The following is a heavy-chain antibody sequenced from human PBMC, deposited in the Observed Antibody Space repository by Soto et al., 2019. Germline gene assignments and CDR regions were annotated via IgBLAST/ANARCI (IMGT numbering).Heavy chain of an antibody. D-gene: IGHD3-16*01. CDR3: AKVSPIPYPGITWA. J-gene: IGHJ5*02. Sequence: GGSLRLXCAASGVTFSSYAMSWVRQAPGKGLEWVSAISGSGGSTYYADSVKGRFTISRDNSKNTLYLQMNSLRAEDTAVYYCAKVSPIPYPGITWAWGQGTLVTVSS. V-gene: IGHV3-23*01. CDR1: GVTFSSYA. CDR2: ISGSGGST.